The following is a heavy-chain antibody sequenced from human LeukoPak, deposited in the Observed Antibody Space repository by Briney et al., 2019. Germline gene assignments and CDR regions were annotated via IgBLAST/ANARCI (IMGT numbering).Heavy chain of an antibody. CDR2: IYYSGST. Sequence: SQTLSLTCTVSGGSISSYYWSWIRQPPGKGLEWIGYIYYSGSTNYNPSLKSRVTISVDTSKNQFSLKLSSVTAADTAVYYCARGPGGYSYGSGYYFDYWGQGTLVTVSS. D-gene: IGHD5-18*01. CDR1: GGSISSYY. CDR3: ARGPGGYSYGSGYYFDY. J-gene: IGHJ4*02. V-gene: IGHV4-59*01.